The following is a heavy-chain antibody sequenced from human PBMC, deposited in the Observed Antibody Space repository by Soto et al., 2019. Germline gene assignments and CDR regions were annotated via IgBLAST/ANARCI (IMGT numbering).Heavy chain of an antibody. CDR2: IIPIPGTA. Sequence: QVQLVQSGAEVKKPGSSVKVSCKASGGTFGSYAISWVRQAPGQGLEWMGGIIPIPGTANYAQKFQGRVTIAADESTSTAYMELSGLRSEDTAVYYCARSQGSSTSLEIYYYYYYGMGVWGQGTTVTVSS. CDR1: GGTFGSYA. J-gene: IGHJ6*02. CDR3: ARSQGSSTSLEIYYYYYYGMGV. V-gene: IGHV1-69*01. D-gene: IGHD2-2*01.